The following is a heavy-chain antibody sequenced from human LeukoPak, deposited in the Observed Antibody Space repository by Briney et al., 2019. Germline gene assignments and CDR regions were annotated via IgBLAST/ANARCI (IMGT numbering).Heavy chain of an antibody. CDR2: IYYSGST. J-gene: IGHJ4*02. CDR1: GGSISSSSYY. CDR3: ARRGYDTSLGFDY. Sequence: SETLSLTCTVSGGSISSSSYYWGWIRQPPGKGLEWIGSIYYSGSTYYNPSLKSRVTISVDTSKNQFSLKLSSVTAADTAVYYCARRGYDTSLGFDYWGQGTLVTVSS. V-gene: IGHV4-39*01. D-gene: IGHD5-12*01.